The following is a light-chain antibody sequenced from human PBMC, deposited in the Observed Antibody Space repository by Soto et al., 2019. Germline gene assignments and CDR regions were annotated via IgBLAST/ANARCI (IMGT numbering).Light chain of an antibody. V-gene: IGKV3-20*01. CDR3: QQYGSSPGT. CDR1: QSVSSSY. Sequence: ESVLTQSPGSLSLSPGERATLSCRASQSVSSSYLAWYQQKPGQAPRLLIYGASSRATGIPDRFSGSGSGTDFSLTISRLEPEDFALYYCQQYGSSPGTFGQGPKVEVK. J-gene: IGKJ1*01. CDR2: GAS.